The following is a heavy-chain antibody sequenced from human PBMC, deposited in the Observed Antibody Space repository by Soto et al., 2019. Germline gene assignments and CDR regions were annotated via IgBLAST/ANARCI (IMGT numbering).Heavy chain of an antibody. J-gene: IGHJ6*02. D-gene: IGHD6-13*01. V-gene: IGHV3-9*01. CDR1: GFTFDDYA. CDR2: ISWNSGSI. CDR3: AKGQLAYYYYYGMDV. Sequence: PGGSLRLSCAASGFTFDDYAMHWVRQAPGKGLEWVSGISWNSGSIGYADSVEGRFTISRDNAKNSLYLQMNSLRAEDTALYYCAKGQLAYYYYYGMDVWGQGTTVTVSS.